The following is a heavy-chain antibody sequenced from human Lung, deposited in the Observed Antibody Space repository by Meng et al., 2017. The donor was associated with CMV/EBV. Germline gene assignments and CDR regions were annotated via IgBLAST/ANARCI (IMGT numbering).Heavy chain of an antibody. CDR1: WDSVAGNSAA. J-gene: IGHJ4*02. D-gene: IGHD6-19*01. CDR3: ARSGSSGWIDY. V-gene: IGHV6-1*01. Sequence: VTVQQSEPGLGKPPHTLSPTGAISWDSVAGNSAACNWIRQSPSRGLEWLGRTYYRSKWYNGYAVSVKSRITINPDTSKNQFSLQLNSMTPEDTAMYYCARSGSSGWIDYWGQGTLVTVSS. CDR2: TYYRSKWYN.